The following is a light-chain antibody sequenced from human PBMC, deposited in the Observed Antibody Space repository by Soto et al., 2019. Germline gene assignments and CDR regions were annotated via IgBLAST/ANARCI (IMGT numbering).Light chain of an antibody. Sequence: ILLTQSPDTLSLSPGATAVLSCRASQTVDTYLAWYQLKPGQRPRLLIYGASSGALGIPDRFSGSGSGTHFTLTIHRLEPEDFAVYFCQHYASSPITFGQGTRLEMK. CDR2: GAS. J-gene: IGKJ5*01. CDR3: QHYASSPIT. CDR1: QTVDTY. V-gene: IGKV3-20*01.